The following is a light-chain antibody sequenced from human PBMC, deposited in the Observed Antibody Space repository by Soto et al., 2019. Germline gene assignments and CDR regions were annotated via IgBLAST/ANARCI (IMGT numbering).Light chain of an antibody. CDR3: QQYGSSLFT. V-gene: IGKV1-5*01. CDR1: QNINKW. Sequence: DIQMTQSPSTLSASVGDRVVITCRASQNINKWLAWYQQKPGKAPKLLIYDASTLQSGVPSRFSGSGSGTDFTLTISSLEPEDFAVYYCQQYGSSLFTFGPGTKVDI. J-gene: IGKJ3*01. CDR2: DAS.